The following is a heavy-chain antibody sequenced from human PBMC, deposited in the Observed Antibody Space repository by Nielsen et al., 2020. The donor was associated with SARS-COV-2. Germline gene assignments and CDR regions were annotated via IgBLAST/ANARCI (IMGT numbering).Heavy chain of an antibody. CDR3: AKGENYDFWSGYYTGIPLDY. CDR1: GFTFDDYT. D-gene: IGHD3-3*01. J-gene: IGHJ4*02. V-gene: IGHV3-43*01. Sequence: GVLKISCAASGFTFDDYTMHWVRQAPGKGLEWVSLISWDGGSTYYADSVKGRFTISRDNSKNSLYLQMNSLRTEDTALYYCAKGENYDFWSGYYTGIPLDYWGQGTLVTVSS. CDR2: ISWDGGST.